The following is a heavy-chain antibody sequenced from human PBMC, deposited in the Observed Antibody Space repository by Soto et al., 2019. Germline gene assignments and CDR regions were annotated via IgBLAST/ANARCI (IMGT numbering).Heavy chain of an antibody. Sequence: GGSLRLSCAASGFTFSSYEMNWVRQAPGKGLEWVSYISSSGSTIYYADSVKGRFTISRDNAKNSLYLQMNSLRAEDTAVYYCARGGVDTAMAEYWGQGTLVTVSS. CDR2: ISSSGSTI. V-gene: IGHV3-48*03. CDR1: GFTFSSYE. J-gene: IGHJ4*02. D-gene: IGHD5-18*01. CDR3: ARGGVDTAMAEY.